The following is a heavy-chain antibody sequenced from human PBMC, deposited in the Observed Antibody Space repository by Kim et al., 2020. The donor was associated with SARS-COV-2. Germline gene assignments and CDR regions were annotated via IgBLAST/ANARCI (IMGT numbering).Heavy chain of an antibody. V-gene: IGHV3-15*01. CDR3: TTHSLFDP. CDR2: GGTT. Sequence: GGTTDYAAPVKGRFTISRDDSKNTLYLQMNSLKTEDTAVYYCTTHSLFDPWGQGTLVTVSS. J-gene: IGHJ5*02.